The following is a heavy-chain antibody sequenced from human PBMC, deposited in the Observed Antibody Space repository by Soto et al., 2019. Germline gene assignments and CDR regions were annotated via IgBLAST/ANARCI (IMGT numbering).Heavy chain of an antibody. CDR3: AKNISGYFRPSDF. J-gene: IGHJ4*02. V-gene: IGHV3-23*01. D-gene: IGHD3-22*01. Sequence: GGSLRLSCAASGFTFSNYAMSWVRQAPGKGLEWVSAISGSGAGTYYADSVKGRFTISRDNSKNTLYLQMNSLRAEDTALYYCAKNISGYFRPSDFWGQGTLVTVSS. CDR1: GFTFSNYA. CDR2: ISGSGAGT.